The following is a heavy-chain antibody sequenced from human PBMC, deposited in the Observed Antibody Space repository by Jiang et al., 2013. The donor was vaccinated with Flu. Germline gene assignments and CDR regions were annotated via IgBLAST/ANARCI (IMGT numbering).Heavy chain of an antibody. Sequence: GPGLVKPSETLSLTCTVSGGSISSYYWSWIRQPPGKGLEWIGYIYYSGSTNYNPSLKSRATISVDTSKNQFSLKLSSVTAADTAVYYCARVVVGATPASHAFDIWGQGTMVTVSS. CDR3: ARVVVGATPASHAFDI. V-gene: IGHV4-59*01. CDR2: IYYSGST. J-gene: IGHJ3*02. D-gene: IGHD1-26*01. CDR1: GGSISSYY.